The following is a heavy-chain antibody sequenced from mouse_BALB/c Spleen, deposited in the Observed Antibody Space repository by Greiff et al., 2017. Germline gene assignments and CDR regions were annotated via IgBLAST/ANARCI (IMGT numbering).Heavy chain of an antibody. V-gene: IGHV14-3*02. CDR3: ARSGDGGDYYAMDY. CDR2: IDPANGNT. J-gene: IGHJ4*01. D-gene: IGHD3-1*01. Sequence: EVQLQQSGAELVKPGASVKLSCTASGFNIKDTYMHWVKQRPEQGLEWIGRIDPANGNTKYDPKFQGKATITADTSSNTAYLQLSSLTSEDTAVYYCARSGDGGDYYAMDYWGQGTSVTVSS. CDR1: GFNIKDTY.